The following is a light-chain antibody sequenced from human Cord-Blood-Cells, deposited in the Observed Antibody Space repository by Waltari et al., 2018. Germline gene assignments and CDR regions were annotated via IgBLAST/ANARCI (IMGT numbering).Light chain of an antibody. V-gene: IGKV1-39*01. J-gene: IGKJ3*01. Sequence: DIQMTQSPSSLSASVGDRVTLTCRASQSISSYLNWYQQKPGKAPKLLIYAASSLQSGVPSRFGGSGSGTDVTLTISRLQPEDFATYYCQQSYSTPFSFGPGAKVDIK. CDR2: AAS. CDR3: QQSYSTPFS. CDR1: QSISSY.